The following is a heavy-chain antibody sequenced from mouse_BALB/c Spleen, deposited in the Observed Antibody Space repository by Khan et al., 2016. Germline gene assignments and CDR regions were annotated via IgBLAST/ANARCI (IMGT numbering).Heavy chain of an antibody. CDR2: IYPGNINT. CDR3: ARGYYEWYFDV. J-gene: IGHJ1*01. CDR1: GYTFTTFY. Sequence: QVQLKQSGPELVKPGASVRISCKASGYTFTTFYIHWLKQRPGQGLEWIGWIYPGNINTKYNENFKDKATLTADKSASTAYMQLSSLTSDDSAVSFCARGYYEWYFDVWGAGTTVTVSS. V-gene: IGHV1S56*01. D-gene: IGHD2-4*01.